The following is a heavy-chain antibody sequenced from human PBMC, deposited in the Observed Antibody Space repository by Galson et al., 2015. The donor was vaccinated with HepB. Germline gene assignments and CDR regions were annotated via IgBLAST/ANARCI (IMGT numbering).Heavy chain of an antibody. CDR3: AKEQRYCSSTSCYTGLGLDY. CDR2: ISGSGGST. J-gene: IGHJ4*02. Sequence: SLRLSCAASGFTFSSYAMSWVRQAPGKGLEWVSAISGSGGSTYYADSVKGRFTISRDNSKNTLYLQMNSLRAEDTAVYYCAKEQRYCSSTSCYTGLGLDYWGQGTLVTVSS. V-gene: IGHV3-23*01. CDR1: GFTFSSYA. D-gene: IGHD2-2*02.